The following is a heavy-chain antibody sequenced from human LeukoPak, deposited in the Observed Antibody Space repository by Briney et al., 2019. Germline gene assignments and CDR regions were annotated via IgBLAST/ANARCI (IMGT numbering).Heavy chain of an antibody. CDR1: GGSISSYY. J-gene: IGHJ4*02. V-gene: IGHV4-4*07. D-gene: IGHD1/OR15-1a*01. CDR2: IYISGST. Sequence: PSETLSLTCTVSGGSISSYYWSWIRQPAGKGLEWIGRIYISGSTNYNPSLKSRVTMSVDTSKNQFSLKLNSVTAADTAVYYCVRDRHWTNDWVFDYWGQGTLVTVSS. CDR3: VRDRHWTNDWVFDY.